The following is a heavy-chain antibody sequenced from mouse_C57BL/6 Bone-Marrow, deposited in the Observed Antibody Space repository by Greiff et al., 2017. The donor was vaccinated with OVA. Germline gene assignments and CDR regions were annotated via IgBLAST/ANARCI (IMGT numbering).Heavy chain of an antibody. D-gene: IGHD2-5*01. CDR2: INYDGSST. J-gene: IGHJ2*01. CDR1: GFTFSDYY. V-gene: IGHV5-16*01. Sequence: EVMLVESEGGLVQPGSSMKLSCTASGFTFSDYYMAWVRQVPEKGLEWVANINYDGSSTYYLDFLKSRFIISRDNAKNILYLQMSSLKSEDTATYYCARAVYSNYYFDSWGQGTTLTVSS. CDR3: ARAVYSNYYFDS.